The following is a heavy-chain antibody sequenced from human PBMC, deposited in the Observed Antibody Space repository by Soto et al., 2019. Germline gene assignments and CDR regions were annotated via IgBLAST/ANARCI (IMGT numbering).Heavy chain of an antibody. V-gene: IGHV4-30-4*01. CDR3: ARVQIDDFWSDYYGMDV. CDR2: IYYSGST. CDR1: GGSISSGDYY. J-gene: IGHJ6*02. Sequence: SETLSLTCTVSGGSISSGDYYWSWIRQPPGRGLEWIGYIYYSGSTYYNPSLKSRVTISVDTSKNQFSLKLSSVTAADTAVYYCARVQIDDFWSDYYGMDVWGQGTTVTVSS. D-gene: IGHD3-3*01.